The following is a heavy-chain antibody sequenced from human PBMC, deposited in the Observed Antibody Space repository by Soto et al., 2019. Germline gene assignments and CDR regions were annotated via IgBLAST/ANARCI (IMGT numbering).Heavy chain of an antibody. Sequence: QVQLQESGPGLVKPPGTLSLTCAVSGDSISSSIWWSWVRLPPGKGLEWIGEIYLSGTTNYNPSLKSRVNISEDKSKNQFSLKMSSLTAADTAVYYCARRGDGSGRLDYWGQGTLVTVFS. CDR2: IYLSGTT. V-gene: IGHV4-4*03. CDR3: ARRGDGSGRLDY. CDR1: GDSISSSIW. D-gene: IGHD3-10*01. J-gene: IGHJ4*02.